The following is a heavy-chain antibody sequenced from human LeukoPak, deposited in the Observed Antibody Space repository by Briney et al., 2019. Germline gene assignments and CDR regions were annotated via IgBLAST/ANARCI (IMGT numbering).Heavy chain of an antibody. CDR1: GGSISSGSYY. D-gene: IGHD6-13*01. Sequence: SETLSLTCTVSGGSISSGSYYWSWIRQPAGKGLEWIGRIYTSGSTNYNPSLKSRVTISVDTSKNQFSPKLSSVTAADTAVYYCARGSSLFDYWGQGTLVTVSS. V-gene: IGHV4-61*02. J-gene: IGHJ4*02. CDR2: IYTSGST. CDR3: ARGSSLFDY.